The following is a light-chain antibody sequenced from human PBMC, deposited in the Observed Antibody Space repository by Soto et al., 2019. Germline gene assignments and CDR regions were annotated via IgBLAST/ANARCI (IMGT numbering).Light chain of an antibody. CDR2: KAS. CDR3: QHYNSYPIT. Sequence: DIQMTQSPSTLSASVGDRVTITCRASQSISPWLAWYQQKPGKAPKLLIYKASSLESGVPSRFSGSGPGTEFTLTISSLQPEDFATYYCQHYNSYPITFGQGTRLEIK. V-gene: IGKV1-5*03. J-gene: IGKJ5*01. CDR1: QSISPW.